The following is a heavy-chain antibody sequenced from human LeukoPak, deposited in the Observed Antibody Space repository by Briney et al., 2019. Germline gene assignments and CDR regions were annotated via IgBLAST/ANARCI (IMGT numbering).Heavy chain of an antibody. J-gene: IGHJ5*02. CDR2: MNVKSGNT. CDR1: GCTLTSYE. CDR3: ATTPTNSRGWFDH. V-gene: IGHV1-8*01. D-gene: IGHD2-8*01. Sequence: ASVKVSCKASGCTLTSYEINWVRQATGQGLEWMGWMNVKSGNTGYAQKFQGRVTMTRNTSISTAYIELSSLKSEDTAVYYCATTPTNSRGWFDHWGQGSLVTVSS.